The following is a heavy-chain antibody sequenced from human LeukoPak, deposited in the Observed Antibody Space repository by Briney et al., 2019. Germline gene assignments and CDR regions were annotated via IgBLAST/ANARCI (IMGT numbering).Heavy chain of an antibody. CDR2: INPNSGYT. CDR1: GYTFTGYY. CDR3: AREEANTRIHFDY. Sequence: ASVKVPCTASGYTFTGYYIHWVRQAPGQGLEWMGYINPNSGYTNYAQKFQDRVTVTRDTSISTAYMELSRLRSDDTAVYYCAREEANTRIHFDYWGQGTLVTVSS. V-gene: IGHV1-2*02. J-gene: IGHJ4*02. D-gene: IGHD3-22*01.